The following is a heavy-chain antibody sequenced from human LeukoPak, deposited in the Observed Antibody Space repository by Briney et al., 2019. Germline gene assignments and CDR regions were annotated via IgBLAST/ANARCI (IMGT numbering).Heavy chain of an antibody. CDR3: ARGTVTTDRYYFDY. D-gene: IGHD4-17*01. V-gene: IGHV4-61*02. Sequence: SQTLSLTCTVSGGSISSGSYYWSLIRQPAGKGPEWIGRIHTSGSTNYNPSLKSRVTISVDTSKNQFSLNLSSVTAADTAVYYCARGTVTTDRYYFDYWGQGTLVTVSS. J-gene: IGHJ4*02. CDR2: IHTSGST. CDR1: GGSISSGSYY.